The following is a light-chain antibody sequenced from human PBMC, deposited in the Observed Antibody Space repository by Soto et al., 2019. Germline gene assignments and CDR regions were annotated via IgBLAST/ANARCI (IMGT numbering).Light chain of an antibody. V-gene: IGLV2-23*02. J-gene: IGLJ3*02. CDR2: GVF. Sequence: QSVLTQPASVSGSPGQSITISCTGTSSDVGSYSLVSWYQHLPGKAPKLMIYGVFNRPSGISDRFSGSKFGNTASLTISGLQAEDEADYYCCSYGGSFTLVFGGGTKLTVL. CDR1: SSDVGSYSL. CDR3: CSYGGSFTLV.